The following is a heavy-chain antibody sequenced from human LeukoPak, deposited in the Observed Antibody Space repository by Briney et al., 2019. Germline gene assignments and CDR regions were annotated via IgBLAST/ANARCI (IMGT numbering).Heavy chain of an antibody. D-gene: IGHD6-19*01. CDR1: GNYW. J-gene: IGHJ4*02. CDR2: INGDGSWT. CDR3: VGTGPLSSNGWDFNY. V-gene: IGHV3-74*01. Sequence: GGSLRLSCAASGNYWMHWVRQAPGKGLVWVSHINGDGSWTTYADSVKGRFTISRDNSKNMLFLQMNSLRAEDTAVYYCVGTGPLSSNGWDFNYWGQGTLVTVSS.